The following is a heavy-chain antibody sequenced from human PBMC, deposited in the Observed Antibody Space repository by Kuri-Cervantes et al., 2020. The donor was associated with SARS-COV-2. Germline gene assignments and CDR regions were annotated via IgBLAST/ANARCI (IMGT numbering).Heavy chain of an antibody. D-gene: IGHD3-16*01. CDR3: ARELSPGGSHLDY. CDR1: DFAFTNYP. CDR2: ISYDGRKI. J-gene: IGHJ4*02. Sequence: GGSLRPACMPADFAFTNYPMHGVRQAPGKGLEWVALISYDGRKINYSESVKGRFTISRDNSQSALYLQMDSLTPEDTALYYCARELSPGGSHLDYWGQGTLVTVSS. V-gene: IGHV3-30*04.